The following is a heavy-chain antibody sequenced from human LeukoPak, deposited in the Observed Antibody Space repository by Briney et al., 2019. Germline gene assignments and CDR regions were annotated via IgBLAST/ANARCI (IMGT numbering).Heavy chain of an antibody. V-gene: IGHV3-21*01. CDR2: FTTSSPSI. CDR1: GFTFSEYG. J-gene: IGHJ3*02. Sequence: PGGSLRLSCAASGFTFSEYGMSWVRQAPGKGLEWVSSFTTSSPSIYYADSVKGRFIISRDNAKTSVYLQMDSLRVEDTAVYYCAKVDYYYDGSRSLGRESDAFDIWGQGTMVSVSS. CDR3: AKVDYYYDGSRSLGRESDAFDI. D-gene: IGHD3-22*01.